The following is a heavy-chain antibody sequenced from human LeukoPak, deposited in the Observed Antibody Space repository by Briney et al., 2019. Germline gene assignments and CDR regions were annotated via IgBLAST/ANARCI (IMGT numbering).Heavy chain of an antibody. V-gene: IGHV1-3*01. J-gene: IGHJ5*02. CDR1: GYTFTSYA. Sequence: GASVKVSCKASGYTFTSYAMHWVRQAPGQRLEWMGWINAGNGNTKYSQKFQGRVTITRDTSASTAYMELSSLRSEDTAVYYCARRVVVPAAIVDWFDPWGQGTLVTVPS. CDR3: ARRVVVPAAIVDWFDP. D-gene: IGHD2-2*01. CDR2: INAGNGNT.